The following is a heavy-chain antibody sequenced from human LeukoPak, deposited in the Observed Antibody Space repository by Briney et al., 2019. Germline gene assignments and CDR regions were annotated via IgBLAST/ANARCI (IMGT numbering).Heavy chain of an antibody. CDR2: ISFDGAIE. V-gene: IGHV3-30*18. CDR1: GFIFNTHG. J-gene: IGHJ4*02. D-gene: IGHD3-16*01. CDR3: AKDRGGYVLDS. Sequence: GGSLRLSCVASGFIFNTHGMHWVRQAPGKGLEWVAFISFDGAIEDYVDSVKSRFTISRDNSKDMLYLQMDSLRAVDTAVYYCAKDRGGYVLDSWGQGSLVTVSA.